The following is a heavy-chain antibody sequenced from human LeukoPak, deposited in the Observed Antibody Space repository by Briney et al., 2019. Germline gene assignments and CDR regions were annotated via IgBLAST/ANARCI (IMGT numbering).Heavy chain of an antibody. J-gene: IGHJ4*02. CDR3: ASMALIRGVLGRTLSDLDY. Sequence: SETLSLTCAVYGGSLSGYYWSCIRQPPGKGLEWIGEINHSGSTKYNPSLKSRVAISADRSKNHFSLRVNSVTAADTAVYYCASMALIRGVLGRTLSDLDYWGQGTLLTVSS. CDR2: INHSGST. CDR1: GGSLSGYY. D-gene: IGHD3-10*01. V-gene: IGHV4-34*01.